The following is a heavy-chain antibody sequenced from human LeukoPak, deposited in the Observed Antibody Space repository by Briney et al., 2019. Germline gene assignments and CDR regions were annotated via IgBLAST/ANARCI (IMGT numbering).Heavy chain of an antibody. CDR2: IYTSGST. CDR1: GGSISSYY. Sequence: SETLSLTCTVSGGSISSYYWSWIRQPPGKGLEWIGYIYTSGSTNYNPSLKSRVTVSVDTSKNQFSLKLSSVTAADTAVYYCARHGLGDYSSSLSYYYYMDVWGKGTTVTVSS. J-gene: IGHJ6*03. D-gene: IGHD6-6*01. CDR3: ARHGLGDYSSSLSYYYYMDV. V-gene: IGHV4-4*09.